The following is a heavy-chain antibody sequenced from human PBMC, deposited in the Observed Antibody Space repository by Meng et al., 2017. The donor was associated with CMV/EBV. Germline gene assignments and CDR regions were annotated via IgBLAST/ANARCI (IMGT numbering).Heavy chain of an antibody. D-gene: IGHD3-10*01. V-gene: IGHV4-39*01. J-gene: IGHJ3*02. CDR3: ARPRLLTRFGVLDAFDI. CDR2: IYYSGST. CDR1: GGSISSSSYY. Sequence: SETLSLTCTVSGGSISSSSYYWGWIRQPPGRGLEWIGSIYYSGSTYYNPSLKSRVTISVDTSKNQFSLKLSSVTAADTAVYYCARPRLLTRFGVLDAFDIWGQGTMVTVSS.